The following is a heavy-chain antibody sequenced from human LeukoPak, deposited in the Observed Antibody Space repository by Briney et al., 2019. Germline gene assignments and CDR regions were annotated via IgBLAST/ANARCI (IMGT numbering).Heavy chain of an antibody. D-gene: IGHD2-15*01. Sequence: GASVKVSCKASGYTFTSYGISWMRQAPGQGLEWMGWISAYNGNTNYAQKLQGRVTMTTDTSTSTAYMELRSLRSDDTAVYYCARVGPGYCSGGSCYWFDPWGQGTLVTVSS. CDR3: ARVGPGYCSGGSCYWFDP. V-gene: IGHV1-18*01. CDR2: ISAYNGNT. J-gene: IGHJ5*02. CDR1: GYTFTSYG.